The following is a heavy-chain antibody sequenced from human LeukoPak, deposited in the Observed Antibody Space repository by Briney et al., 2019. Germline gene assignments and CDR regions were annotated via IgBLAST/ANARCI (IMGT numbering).Heavy chain of an antibody. D-gene: IGHD2-2*01. J-gene: IGHJ4*02. V-gene: IGHV1-2*06. Sequence: GASVKVSCKASGYTFTGYYMHWVRQAPGRRLEWMGHIKLNSGDTSYAQKFLGRVTMTRDTSISTAYMELSSLRSDDTAVYYCARAPYYHLPNDYWGKGTLVTASS. CDR2: IKLNSGDT. CDR1: GYTFTGYY. CDR3: ARAPYYHLPNDY.